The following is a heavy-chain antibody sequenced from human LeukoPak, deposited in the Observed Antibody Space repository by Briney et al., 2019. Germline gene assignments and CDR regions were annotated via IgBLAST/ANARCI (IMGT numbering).Heavy chain of an antibody. CDR3: ARVITHDFWSGYYTGLGSYYFDY. CDR1: GFTFNTYW. J-gene: IGHJ4*02. D-gene: IGHD3-3*01. Sequence: GGSLRLSCAASGFTFNTYWMSWVRQTPGKGLEWVANIKEDGSQKNYVDSVRGRFTISRDNAKNSLYLQMNSLRAEDTAVYYCARVITHDFWSGYYTGLGSYYFDYWGQGTLVTVSS. V-gene: IGHV3-7*01. CDR2: IKEDGSQK.